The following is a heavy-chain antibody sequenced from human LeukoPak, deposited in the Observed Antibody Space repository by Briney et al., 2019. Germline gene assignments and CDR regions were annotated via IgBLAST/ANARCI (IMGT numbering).Heavy chain of an antibody. CDR1: GFTFSSYG. D-gene: IGHD1-26*01. CDR3: ATDGGSGSYRRYFDY. V-gene: IGHV3-30*02. J-gene: IGHJ4*02. Sequence: GGSLRLSCAASGFTFSSYGMHWVRQAPGKGLEWVAYIRSDGSKEYHADSVKGRFLISRDNSKQTLFLQMNSLRAEDTAVYYCATDGGSGSYRRYFDYWGQGTLVTVSS. CDR2: IRSDGSKE.